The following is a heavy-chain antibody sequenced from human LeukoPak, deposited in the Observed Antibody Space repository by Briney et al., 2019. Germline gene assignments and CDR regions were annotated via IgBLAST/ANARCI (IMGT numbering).Heavy chain of an antibody. D-gene: IGHD3-10*01. V-gene: IGHV4-39*01. J-gene: IGHJ4*02. CDR1: DGSISGSGYY. Sequence: PSETLSLTCTVSDGSISGSGYYWGWIRQPPGEGLEWIASIFYSGSTYYNPSLKSRVTISVGTSKNQFSLKLSSVTAADTAVYYCARLGGSYGGDYWGQGTLVTVSS. CDR2: IFYSGST. CDR3: ARLGGSYGGDY.